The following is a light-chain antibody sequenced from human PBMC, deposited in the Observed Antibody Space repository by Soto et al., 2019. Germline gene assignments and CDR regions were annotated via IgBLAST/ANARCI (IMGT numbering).Light chain of an antibody. V-gene: IGKV1-5*01. CDR1: QSVSSW. CDR2: GPS. J-gene: IGKJ1*01. CDR3: QSANSLIR. Sequence: SQDPGTRSTSVRNRVTITCRASQSVSSWLAWYQQKPGKAPKLLIFGPSRLHSEVPSRFSGSGSGTDFTLTISIQAAEDFPNYCSQSANSLIRFGHGTKL.